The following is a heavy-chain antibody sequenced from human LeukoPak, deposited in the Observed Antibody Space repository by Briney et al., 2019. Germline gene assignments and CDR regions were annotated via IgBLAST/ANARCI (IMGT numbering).Heavy chain of an antibody. CDR3: STYRRGHY. Sequence: GGSLRLSCAASGFSFSGSDMHWVRQASGKGLEWVGRITIKANNYATAYAASVRGRFTISRDDSENTAYLQMNSLKIEDTAVYYCSTYRRGHYWGQGTLVTVSS. D-gene: IGHD1-26*01. V-gene: IGHV3-73*01. CDR2: ITIKANNYAT. CDR1: GFSFSGSD. J-gene: IGHJ4*02.